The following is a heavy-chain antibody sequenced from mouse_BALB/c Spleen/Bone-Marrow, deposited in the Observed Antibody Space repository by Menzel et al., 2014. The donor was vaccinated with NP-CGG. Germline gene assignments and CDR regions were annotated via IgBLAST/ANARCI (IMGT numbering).Heavy chain of an antibody. Sequence: EGNVVESGGGSVKPGGSLKLSCAASGFAFSDYDMSWVRQNPEKRLEWVATIRGGGSYTSYPDNMKGRFTISRDNARNTLYLQMSSLRSEDTALYYCARRRGYDYAFDYWGQGTTLTVSS. D-gene: IGHD2-4*01. CDR3: ARRRGYDYAFDY. J-gene: IGHJ2*01. CDR1: GFAFSDYD. CDR2: IRGGGSYT. V-gene: IGHV5-9*02.